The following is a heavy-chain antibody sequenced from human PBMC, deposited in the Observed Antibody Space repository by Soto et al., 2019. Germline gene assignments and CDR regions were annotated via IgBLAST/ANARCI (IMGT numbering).Heavy chain of an antibody. Sequence: EVQLLESGGGLVQPGGSLRLSCAASGFIFNDYAMTWVRQAPGKGLAGVSGISGSGGSTYYADSVNGRFTISRDNSKNSLYLQRGSLRGEDTPLYYCAKCFTVKKAGRNSYSYDMDLWGNGITVTFPS. V-gene: IGHV3-23*01. CDR3: AKCFTVKKAGRNSYSYDMDL. CDR2: ISGSGGST. CDR1: GFIFNDYA. J-gene: IGHJ6*03.